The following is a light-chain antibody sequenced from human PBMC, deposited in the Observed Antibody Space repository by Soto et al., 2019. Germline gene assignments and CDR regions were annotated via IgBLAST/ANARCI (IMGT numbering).Light chain of an antibody. CDR1: QSISSW. V-gene: IGKV1-5*03. CDR3: QQYDSYRT. J-gene: IGKJ1*01. Sequence: DIQMTQSPSTLSASVGDRVTITCRASQSISSWLAWYQQKPGKAPKLLIYKASSLESGVPSRFSGSGSGTEFTLTIISLQSDDFATYYCQQYDSYRTFGQGTKVEIK. CDR2: KAS.